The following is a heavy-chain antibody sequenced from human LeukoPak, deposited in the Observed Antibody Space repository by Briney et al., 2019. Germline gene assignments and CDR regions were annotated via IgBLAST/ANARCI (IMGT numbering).Heavy chain of an antibody. CDR1: GFTFINYW. CDR2: ISSSSSTI. J-gene: IGHJ3*02. CDR3: AKDDHAFDI. V-gene: IGHV3-48*01. Sequence: GGSLRLSCAASGFTFINYWMSWVRQAPGKGLEWVSYISSSSSTIYYADSVKGRFTISRDNAKNSLYLQMNSLRAEDTAVYYCAKDDHAFDIWGQGTMVTVSS.